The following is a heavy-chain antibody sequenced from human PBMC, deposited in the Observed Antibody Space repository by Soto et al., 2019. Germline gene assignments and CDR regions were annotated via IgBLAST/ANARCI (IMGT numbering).Heavy chain of an antibody. J-gene: IGHJ4*02. V-gene: IGHV1-18*01. Sequence: QVQLVQSGAEVKKPGASVKVSCMASGYTFTRYYINWVRQAPGQGLEWMGWVSAYNGNTHYEQKLQGXVXXXTXSSTSTAYMELRSLRSDDTAVYFGARGGQWDFLSDYWGQGTLVTVSS. CDR1: GYTFTRYY. CDR2: VSAYNGNT. D-gene: IGHD1-26*01. CDR3: ARGGQWDFLSDY.